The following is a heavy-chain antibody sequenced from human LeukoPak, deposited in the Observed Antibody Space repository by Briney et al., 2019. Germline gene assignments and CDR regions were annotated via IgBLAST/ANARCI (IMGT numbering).Heavy chain of an antibody. CDR2: ITESGHST. D-gene: IGHD4/OR15-4a*01. Sequence: GGSLRLSCAAAGFGFSRYAMTWVRQAPGKGLEWVSLITESGHSTYYTKSVKGRFTISRDNSKNTLYLQMNSLGVEDTALYFCAKGFACAENRCYGLDSWAQGILVIVSS. J-gene: IGHJ4*02. V-gene: IGHV3-23*01. CDR1: GFGFSRYA. CDR3: AKGFACAENRCYGLDS.